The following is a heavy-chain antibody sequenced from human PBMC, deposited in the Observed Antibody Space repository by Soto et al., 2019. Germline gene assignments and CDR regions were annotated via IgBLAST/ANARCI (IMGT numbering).Heavy chain of an antibody. Sequence: QVQLQESGPGLVKPSQTLSLTCTVSGGSISSGDYYWSWIRQPPGKGLERIGYIYYSGSTYYNPSLKIRVTIAVDTSKNQFSLKLSSVTAADTAVYYCARDHDYGEINWFDPWGQGTLVTVSS. V-gene: IGHV4-30-4*01. CDR2: IYYSGST. J-gene: IGHJ5*02. CDR3: ARDHDYGEINWFDP. D-gene: IGHD4-17*01. CDR1: GGSISSGDYY.